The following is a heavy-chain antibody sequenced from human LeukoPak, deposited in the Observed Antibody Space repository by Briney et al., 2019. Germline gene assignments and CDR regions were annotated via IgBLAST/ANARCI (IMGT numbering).Heavy chain of an antibody. CDR3: ARHNGWYDY. D-gene: IGHD6-19*01. CDR2: ISSSGST. CDR1: GFTFSSYQ. J-gene: IGHJ4*02. V-gene: IGHV3-48*03. Sequence: PGGSLRLSRSASGFTFSSYQMNWVRQAPGKGLEWISYISSSGSTMYADSVKGRFTISRDNAKNSLYLQMNSLRAEDTAVYYWARHNGWYDYWGQGTLVTVSS.